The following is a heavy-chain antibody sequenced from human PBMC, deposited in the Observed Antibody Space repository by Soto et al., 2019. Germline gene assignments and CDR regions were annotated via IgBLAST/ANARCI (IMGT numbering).Heavy chain of an antibody. V-gene: IGHV4-34*01. J-gene: IGHJ3*02. CDR3: ARGLYDSSGYYSDAFDI. CDR1: GGSFSGYY. CDR2: INHSGST. Sequence: PSETLSLTCGVYGGSFSGYYWSWIRQPPGKGLEWIGEINHSGSTNYNPSLKSRVTISVDTSKNQFSLKLSSVTAADTAVYYCARGLYDSSGYYSDAFDIWGHGSMVTVSS. D-gene: IGHD3-22*01.